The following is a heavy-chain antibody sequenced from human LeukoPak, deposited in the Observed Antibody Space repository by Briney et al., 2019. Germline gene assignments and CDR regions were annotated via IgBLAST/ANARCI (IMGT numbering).Heavy chain of an antibody. CDR2: LSPRGDIT. Sequence: ASVKVSCKASGYXFSSYYVHWVRQAPGQGLEWMGILSPRGDITSYAQNFQGRVTVTRDTSTNTVYMELSSLRSDDTALYYCVRGPLTTVTTLDYWGQGTLVTVSS. J-gene: IGHJ4*02. V-gene: IGHV1-46*01. CDR3: VRGPLTTVTTLDY. D-gene: IGHD4-17*01. CDR1: GYXFSSYY.